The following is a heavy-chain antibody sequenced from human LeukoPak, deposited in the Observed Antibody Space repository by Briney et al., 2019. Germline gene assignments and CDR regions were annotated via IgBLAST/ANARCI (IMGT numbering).Heavy chain of an antibody. D-gene: IGHD2-2*01. CDR2: IYTSGST. Sequence: SETLSLTCTVSGGSISSYYWSWIRQPPGKGLEWIGRIYTSGSTNYNPSLKSRVTISLDTSKNQFSLKLSSVTAADTAVYYCARDTRYCSSTSCYYADYWGQGTLVTVSS. CDR1: GGSISSYY. CDR3: ARDTRYCSSTSCYYADY. J-gene: IGHJ4*02. V-gene: IGHV4-4*08.